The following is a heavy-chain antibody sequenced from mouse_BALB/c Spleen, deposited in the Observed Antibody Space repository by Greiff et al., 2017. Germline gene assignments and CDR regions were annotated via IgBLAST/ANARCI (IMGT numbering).Heavy chain of an antibody. Sequence: QVQLQQSGAELVKPGASVKLSCKASGYTFTSYYMYWVKQRPGQGLEWIGEINPSNGGTNFNEKFKSKATLTVDKSSSTAYMQLSSLTSEDSAVYDCTRWAAYYGNYGGFYYAMDDWGQGTSVTVSS. CDR2: INPSNGGT. D-gene: IGHD2-10*01. V-gene: IGHV1S81*02. J-gene: IGHJ4*01. CDR1: GYTFTSYY. CDR3: TRWAAYYGNYGGFYYAMDD.